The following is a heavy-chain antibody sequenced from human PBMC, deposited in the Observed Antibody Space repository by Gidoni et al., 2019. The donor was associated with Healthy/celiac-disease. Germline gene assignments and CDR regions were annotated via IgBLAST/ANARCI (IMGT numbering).Heavy chain of an antibody. CDR2: IYYSGST. Sequence: QLQLQESGTGLVKPSETLSLTCTVSGGSISSSSYYWGWIRQPPGKGLEWIGSIYYSGSTYYNPSLKSRVTISVDTSKNQFSLKLSSVTAADTAVYYCARLVKSAFDIWGQGTMVTVSS. CDR3: ARLVKSAFDI. CDR1: GGSISSSSYY. D-gene: IGHD2-15*01. J-gene: IGHJ3*02. V-gene: IGHV4-39*01.